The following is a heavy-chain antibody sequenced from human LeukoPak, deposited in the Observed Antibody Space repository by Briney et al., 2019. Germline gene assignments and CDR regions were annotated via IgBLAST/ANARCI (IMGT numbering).Heavy chain of an antibody. CDR3: ARDIGCSSTRCYWGFDY. J-gene: IGHJ4*02. CDR1: GLTFSSYT. Sequence: GGSLRLSGAASGLTFSSYTMNWVRQAPGKGLEWVSVIYSGGSTYYADSVKGRFTISRDNSKNTLYLQMNGLRAEDTAVYYCARDIGCSSTRCYWGFDYWGQGTLVTVSS. D-gene: IGHD2-2*01. V-gene: IGHV3-53*01. CDR2: IYSGGST.